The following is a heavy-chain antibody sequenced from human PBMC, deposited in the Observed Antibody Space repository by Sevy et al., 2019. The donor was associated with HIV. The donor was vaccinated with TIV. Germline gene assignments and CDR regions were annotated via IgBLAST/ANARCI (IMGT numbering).Heavy chain of an antibody. Sequence: ASVKVSCKASGYIFTDYYFHWVRRAPGQGLEWMGWLNPNTGDTKYAQKFRGRVTMTRDTSISTAYMELSGLTSDDTAVYYCARDVYNSLTGYTGPIDYWGQGTLVTVS. D-gene: IGHD3-9*01. CDR3: ARDVYNSLTGYTGPIDY. J-gene: IGHJ4*02. CDR2: LNPNTGDT. V-gene: IGHV1-2*02. CDR1: GYIFTDYY.